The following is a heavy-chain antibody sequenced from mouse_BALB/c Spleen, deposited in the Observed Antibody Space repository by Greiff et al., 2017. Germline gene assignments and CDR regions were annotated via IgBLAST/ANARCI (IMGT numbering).Heavy chain of an antibody. J-gene: IGHJ2*01. CDR2: ISSGGGST. CDR3: ASLYYYSHFDY. Sequence: EVQLVESGGGLVKPGGSLKLSCAASGFAFSSYDMSWVRQTPEKRLEWVAYISSGGGSTYYPDTVKGRFTISRDNAKNTLYLQMSSLKSEDTAMYYCASLYYYSHFDYWGQGTTLTVSS. V-gene: IGHV5-12-1*01. D-gene: IGHD1-1*01. CDR1: GFAFSSYD.